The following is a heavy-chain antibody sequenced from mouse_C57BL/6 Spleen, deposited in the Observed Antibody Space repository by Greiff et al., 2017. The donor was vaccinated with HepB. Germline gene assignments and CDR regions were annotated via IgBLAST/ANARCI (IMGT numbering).Heavy chain of an antibody. CDR2: ISDGGSYT. J-gene: IGHJ4*01. V-gene: IGHV5-4*01. CDR1: GFTFSSYA. Sequence: EVHLVESGGGLVKPGGSLKLSCAASGFTFSSYAMSWVRQTPEKRLEWVATISDGGSYTYYPDNVKGRFTISRDNAKNNLYLQMSHLKSEDTAMYYCARAYYSNYYYAMDYWGQGTSVTVSS. D-gene: IGHD2-5*01. CDR3: ARAYYSNYYYAMDY.